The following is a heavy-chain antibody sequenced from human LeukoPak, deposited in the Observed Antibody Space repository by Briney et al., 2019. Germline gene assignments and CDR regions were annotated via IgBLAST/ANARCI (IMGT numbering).Heavy chain of an antibody. CDR1: GGSISSYY. CDR3: ARHVGYCSSTSCYSNWFDP. D-gene: IGHD2-2*01. Sequence: SETLSLTCTVSGGSISSYYWSWIRQPPGKGLEWIGYIYTSGSTNYNPPLKSRVTISVDTSKNQFSLKLSSVTAADTAVYYCARHVGYCSSTSCYSNWFDPWGQGTLVTVSS. V-gene: IGHV4-4*09. J-gene: IGHJ5*02. CDR2: IYTSGST.